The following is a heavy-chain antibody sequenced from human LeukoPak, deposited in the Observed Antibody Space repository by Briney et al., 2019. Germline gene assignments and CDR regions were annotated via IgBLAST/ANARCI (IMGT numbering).Heavy chain of an antibody. V-gene: IGHV3-11*04. D-gene: IGHD6-19*01. CDR2: ISNSDSLT. Sequence: PGGSLRLSCTASGFTFSDYYMSWIRQAPGKGLEWVSYISNSDSLTYYADSVKGRFTISRDNANTSLYLQMNSLRVEDTAVYYCARWRGHGWRVNDNWGQGTLVTVSS. J-gene: IGHJ4*02. CDR1: GFTFSDYY. CDR3: ARWRGHGWRVNDN.